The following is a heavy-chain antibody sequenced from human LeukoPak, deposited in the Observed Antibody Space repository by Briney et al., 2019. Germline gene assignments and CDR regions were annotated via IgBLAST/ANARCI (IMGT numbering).Heavy chain of an antibody. CDR2: IIPIFGTA. CDR3: AGDQNIVVVVAATGAFDT. V-gene: IGHV1-69*05. D-gene: IGHD2-15*01. Sequence: GASVKVSCKASGGTFSSYAISWVRQAPGQGLEWMGRIIPIFGTANYAQKFQGRVTITTDESTSTAYMELSSLRSEDTAVYYCAGDQNIVVVVAATGAFDTWGQGTMVTVSS. CDR1: GGTFSSYA. J-gene: IGHJ3*02.